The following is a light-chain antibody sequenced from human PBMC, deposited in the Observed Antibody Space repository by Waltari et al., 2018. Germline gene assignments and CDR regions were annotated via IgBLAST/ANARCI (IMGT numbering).Light chain of an antibody. J-gene: IGLJ2*01. V-gene: IGLV2-14*03. CDR3: TSFTYRTTLV. CDR2: DVT. CDR1: NLDVVGYNQ. Sequence: QSALTQPASVSGSPGQAITIPCTGPNLDVVGYNQVAWYQYLPGKAPKLLIYDVTKRPSGVSDRFSGSRSGATASLTISGLQAEDESDYYCTSFTYRTTLVFGGGTKLAVL.